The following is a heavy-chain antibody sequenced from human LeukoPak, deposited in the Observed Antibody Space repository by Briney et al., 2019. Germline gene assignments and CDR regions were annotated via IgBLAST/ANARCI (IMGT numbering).Heavy chain of an antibody. J-gene: IGHJ4*02. D-gene: IGHD3-16*01. V-gene: IGHV4-39*01. CDR3: ARLHLYAHNYVNFDY. Sequence: AETLSLTCTVSGGSISSSDNYWVWIRQPPGKGPEWIGSINYSGSTYYSPSLKSRATISGDTSKNQFSLKLSSVTAADTAVYYCARLHLYAHNYVNFDYWGQGTLVSVSS. CDR1: GGSISSSDNY. CDR2: INYSGST.